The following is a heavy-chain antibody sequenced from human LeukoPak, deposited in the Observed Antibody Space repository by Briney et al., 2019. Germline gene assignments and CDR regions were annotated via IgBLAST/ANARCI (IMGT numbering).Heavy chain of an antibody. Sequence: SETLSLTCTVPGGSISSSSYYWGWIRQPPGKGLEWIGSIYYSGSTYYNPSLKSRVTISVDTSKNQFSLKLSSVTAADTAVYYCARVATISLEYWGQGTLVTVSS. D-gene: IGHD5-12*01. CDR1: GGSISSSSYY. J-gene: IGHJ4*02. V-gene: IGHV4-39*01. CDR3: ARVATISLEY. CDR2: IYYSGST.